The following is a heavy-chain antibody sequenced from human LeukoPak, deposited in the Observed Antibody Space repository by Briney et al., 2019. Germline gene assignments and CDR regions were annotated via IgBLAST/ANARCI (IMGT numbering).Heavy chain of an antibody. CDR3: ARGGWRGYSYGPDY. D-gene: IGHD5-18*01. J-gene: IGHJ4*02. Sequence: ASVKVSCKASGGTFSSYAISWVRQAPGQGLEWMGGIIPIFGTANYAQKFQGRVTITTDESTSTAYMVLSSLRSEDTAVYYCARGGWRGYSYGPDYWGQGTLVTVSS. V-gene: IGHV1-69*05. CDR2: IIPIFGTA. CDR1: GGTFSSYA.